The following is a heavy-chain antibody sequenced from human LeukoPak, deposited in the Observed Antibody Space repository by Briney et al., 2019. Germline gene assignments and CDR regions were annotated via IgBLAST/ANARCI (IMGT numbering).Heavy chain of an antibody. CDR3: ARQNDFRLDY. J-gene: IGHJ4*02. V-gene: IGHV5-51*01. D-gene: IGHD3-3*01. CDR2: IYPGDSDT. Sequence: GESLKISCKGSGYTFSSYWIGWVRQMPGKGPEWMGIIYPGDSDTRYSPSLQGQVTISVDTSIGTAYPQWSSLKASDTAIYYCARQNDFRLDYWGQGTLVTVSS. CDR1: GYTFSSYW.